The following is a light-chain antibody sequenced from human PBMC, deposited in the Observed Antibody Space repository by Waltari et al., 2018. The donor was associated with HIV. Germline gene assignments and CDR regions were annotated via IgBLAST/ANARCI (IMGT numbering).Light chain of an antibody. CDR2: SNN. CDR1: SSNIGNNT. V-gene: IGLV1-44*01. CDR3: AAWEDSLNGVV. Sequence: SVLTQPPSASGTPGQRVTVSCSGSSSNIGNNTVNWYQQLPGTGPKLLMYSNNRRPSGVPDRVSGSNSGTSASLAISGLQSEDEADYYCAAWEDSLNGVVFGGGTELTVL. J-gene: IGLJ3*02.